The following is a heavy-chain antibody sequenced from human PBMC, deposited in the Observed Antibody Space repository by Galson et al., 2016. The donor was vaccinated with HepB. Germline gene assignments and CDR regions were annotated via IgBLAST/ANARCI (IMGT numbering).Heavy chain of an antibody. CDR1: GYTFSSFD. CDR2: MNPKRGNT. V-gene: IGHV1-8*02. CDR3: ARGGTLPKTNLYGMDV. J-gene: IGHJ6*02. D-gene: IGHD4/OR15-4a*01. Sequence: SVKVSCKASGYTFSSFDINWVRQAPGQGLEWMGWMNPKRGNTGYAQTFKERVTMTRDTSITTAYLELSSLRSEDTAVYYCARGGTLPKTNLYGMDVWGQGTTVTVSS.